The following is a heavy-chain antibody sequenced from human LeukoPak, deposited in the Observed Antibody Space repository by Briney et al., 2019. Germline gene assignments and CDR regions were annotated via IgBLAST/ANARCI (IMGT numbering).Heavy chain of an antibody. J-gene: IGHJ4*02. V-gene: IGHV4-59*08. D-gene: IGHD1-26*01. CDR2: IYYSGST. CDR3: ARRSRWDRGGYFDY. CDR1: GGSISSYY. Sequence: SETLSLTCTVSGGSISSYYWSWIRQPPGKGLEWIGYIYYSGSTNYNPSLKSRVTISVDTSKNQFSLKLSSVTAADTAVYYCARRSRWDRGGYFDYWGQGTLVTVSS.